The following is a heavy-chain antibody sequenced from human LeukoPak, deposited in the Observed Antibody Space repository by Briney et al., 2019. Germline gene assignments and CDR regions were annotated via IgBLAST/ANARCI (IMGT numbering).Heavy chain of an antibody. CDR2: INHSGST. J-gene: IGHJ4*02. Sequence: PSETLSLTCAVYGGSFSGYYWSWIRQPPEKGLEWIGEINHSGSTNYNPSLKSRVTISVDTSKNQFSLKLSSVTAADTAVYYCARGLDILTGYYYFDYWGQGTLVTVSS. CDR1: GGSFSGYY. CDR3: ARGLDILTGYYYFDY. D-gene: IGHD3-9*01. V-gene: IGHV4-34*01.